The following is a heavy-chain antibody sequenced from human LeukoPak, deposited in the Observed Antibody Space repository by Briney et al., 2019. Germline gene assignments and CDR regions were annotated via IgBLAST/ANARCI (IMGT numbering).Heavy chain of an antibody. Sequence: SVKVSCKASGGTFNNYAISWVRQAPGQGLGWMGGIIPIFDTANYAQKFQGRVTITADKSTSTAYMELSSLRSEDTAVYYCARAVQVTTGGLFDYWGQGTLVTVSS. J-gene: IGHJ4*02. D-gene: IGHD4-17*01. CDR1: GGTFNNYA. V-gene: IGHV1-69*06. CDR3: ARAVQVTTGGLFDY. CDR2: IIPIFDTA.